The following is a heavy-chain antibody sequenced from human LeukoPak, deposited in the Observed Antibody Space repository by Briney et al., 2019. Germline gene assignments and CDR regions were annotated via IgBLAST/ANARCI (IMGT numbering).Heavy chain of an antibody. CDR1: GYTFTSYA. CDR2: INAGNGNT. CDR3: ASQAVSSSHPYYYYGMDV. J-gene: IGHJ6*02. Sequence: ASVKVSFKASGYTFTSYAMHWVRQAPGQRPEWMGWINAGNGNTKYSQKFQGRVTITRDTSASTAYMELSSLRSEDTAVYYCASQAVSSSHPYYYYGMDVWGQGTTVTVSS. D-gene: IGHD6-6*01. V-gene: IGHV1-3*01.